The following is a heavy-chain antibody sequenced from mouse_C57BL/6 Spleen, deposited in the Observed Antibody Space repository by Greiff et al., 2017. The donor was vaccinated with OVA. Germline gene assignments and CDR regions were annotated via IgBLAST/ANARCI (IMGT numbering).Heavy chain of an antibody. CDR1: GYTFTSYW. D-gene: IGHD4-1*01. Sequence: QVQLKQPGAELVRPGTSVKLSCKASGYTFTSYWMHWVKQRPGQGLEWSGVIDPSDSYPNYNQKFKGKATLTVDTSSSTADMQLMSLTSEDSAVYYCARLGLWYFDVWGTGTTVTVSS. CDR3: ARLGLWYFDV. V-gene: IGHV1-59*01. CDR2: IDPSDSYP. J-gene: IGHJ1*03.